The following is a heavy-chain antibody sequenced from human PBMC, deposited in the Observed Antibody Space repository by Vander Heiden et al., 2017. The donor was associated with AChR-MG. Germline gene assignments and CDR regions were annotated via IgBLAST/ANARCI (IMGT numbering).Heavy chain of an antibody. D-gene: IGHD6-6*01. Sequence: QVQLVQSGAEVKKPGSSVKVSCKASGGTFSSYAISWVRQAPGQGLEWRGRIIPILGIANYEQKFQGRVTITADKSTSTAYMELSSLRSEDTAVYDCASGGYSSSSGQGDYWGQGTLVTVSS. CDR1: GGTFSSYA. CDR3: ASGGYSSSSGQGDY. V-gene: IGHV1-69*04. J-gene: IGHJ4*02. CDR2: IIPILGIA.